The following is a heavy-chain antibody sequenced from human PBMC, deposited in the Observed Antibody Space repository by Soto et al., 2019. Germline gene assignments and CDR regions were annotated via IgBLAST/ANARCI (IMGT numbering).Heavy chain of an antibody. J-gene: IGHJ4*02. CDR2: ISSSSSYI. CDR3: AREDLYGDYQIDY. V-gene: IGHV3-21*01. D-gene: IGHD4-17*01. Sequence: GGSLRLSCAASGFTFSSYSMNWVRQAPGKGLEWVSSISSSSSYIYYADSVKGRFTISRENAKNSLYLQMNSLRAEDTAVYYCAREDLYGDYQIDYWGQGTLVTVSS. CDR1: GFTFSSYS.